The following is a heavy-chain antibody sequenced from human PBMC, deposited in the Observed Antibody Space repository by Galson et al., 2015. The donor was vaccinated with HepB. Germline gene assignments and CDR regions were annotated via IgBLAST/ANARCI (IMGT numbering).Heavy chain of an antibody. CDR2: IIPIFGTA. CDR3: ARGRAYSSSFNWFDP. CDR1: GGTFSSYA. V-gene: IGHV1-69*13. Sequence: SVKVSCKASGGTFSSYAISWVRQAPGQGLEWMGGIIPIFGTANYAQKFQGRVTITADESTSTAYMELSSLRSEDTAVYYCARGRAYSSSFNWFDPWGQGTLVTVSS. D-gene: IGHD6-6*01. J-gene: IGHJ5*02.